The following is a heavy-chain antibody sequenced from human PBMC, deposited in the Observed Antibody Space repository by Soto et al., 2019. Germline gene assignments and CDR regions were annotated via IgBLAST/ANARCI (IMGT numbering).Heavy chain of an antibody. CDR2: IIPIFGTA. J-gene: IGHJ5*02. CDR1: GGTFSSYA. Sequence: ASVKVSCKASGGTFSSYAISWVRQAPGQGLEWMGGIIPIFGTANYAQKFQGRVTITADESTSTAYMELSSLRSEDTAIYYCAKDAISGDGIWLMDSWGQGTVVTVSS. D-gene: IGHD4-17*01. V-gene: IGHV1-69*13. CDR3: AKDAISGDGIWLMDS.